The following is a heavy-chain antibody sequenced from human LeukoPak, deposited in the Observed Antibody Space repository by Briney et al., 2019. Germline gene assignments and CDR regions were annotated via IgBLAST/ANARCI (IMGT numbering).Heavy chain of an antibody. Sequence: SETLSLTCAVYGGSFSGYYWSWIRQPPGKGLERIGEINHSGSTNYNPSLKSRVTISVDTSKNQFSLKLSSVTVADTAVYYCARVSVPAARNNWFDPWGQGTLVTVSS. D-gene: IGHD2-2*01. CDR1: GGSFSGYY. CDR3: ARVSVPAARNNWFDP. CDR2: INHSGST. V-gene: IGHV4-34*01. J-gene: IGHJ5*02.